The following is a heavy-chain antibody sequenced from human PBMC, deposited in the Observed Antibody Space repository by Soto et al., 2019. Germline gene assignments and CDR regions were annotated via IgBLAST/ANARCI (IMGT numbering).Heavy chain of an antibody. J-gene: IGHJ4*02. CDR2: ISGSGTNT. CDR3: DGSDF. CDR1: GFTFRTYA. Sequence: GGALRLSCAASGFTFRTYAMSWARQAPGQGLEWVATISGSGTNTFYADSVRGRFTISRDNSKNTLYLQMESLRVDDTAVYYCDGSDFWGKGT. D-gene: IGHD1-26*01. V-gene: IGHV3-23*01.